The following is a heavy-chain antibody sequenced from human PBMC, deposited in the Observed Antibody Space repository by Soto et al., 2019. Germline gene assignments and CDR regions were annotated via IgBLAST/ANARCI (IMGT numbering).Heavy chain of an antibody. CDR3: ARGMGIAVCGLYYFDY. D-gene: IGHD6-19*01. V-gene: IGHV4-4*02. Sequence: QVQLQESGPGLVKPSGTLSLTCAVSGGSISSSNWWSWVRQPPGKGLEWIGEIYHSGSTNYNPSLKSRVTISGDKSKNQFSLKLGSVAAADTAVYYCARGMGIAVCGLYYFDYWGQGTLVTVSS. CDR2: IYHSGST. J-gene: IGHJ4*02. CDR1: GGSISSSNW.